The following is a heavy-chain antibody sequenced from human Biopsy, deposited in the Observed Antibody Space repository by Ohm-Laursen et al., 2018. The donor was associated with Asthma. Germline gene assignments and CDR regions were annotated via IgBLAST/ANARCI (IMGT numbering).Heavy chain of an antibody. CDR1: GFTFGSYG. V-gene: IGHV3-30*03. J-gene: IGHJ4*02. CDR3: SREEPTSGWYQGSILR. D-gene: IGHD6-19*01. Sequence: SLRLSCTASGFTFGSYGMHWVRQAPGKGLEWVACISYDGSNKYYADSVKGRSTISRDNSKNTLYLQMNSLRAEDTAVYYCSREEPTSGWYQGSILRWGQGTLVTVSS. CDR2: ISYDGSNK.